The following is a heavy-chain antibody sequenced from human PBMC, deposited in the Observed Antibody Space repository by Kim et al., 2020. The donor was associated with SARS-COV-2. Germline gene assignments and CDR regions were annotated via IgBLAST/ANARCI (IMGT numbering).Heavy chain of an antibody. J-gene: IGHJ6*02. CDR1: GFTFSSYG. Sequence: GGSLRLSCAASGFTFSSYGMHWVRQAPGKGLEWVAVISYDGSNKYYADSVKGRFTISRDNSKNTLYLQMNSLRAEDTAVYYCAKEYDILTGYYNYYYYYGMDVWGQGTTVTVSS. CDR3: AKEYDILTGYYNYYYYYGMDV. V-gene: IGHV3-30*18. CDR2: ISYDGSNK. D-gene: IGHD3-9*01.